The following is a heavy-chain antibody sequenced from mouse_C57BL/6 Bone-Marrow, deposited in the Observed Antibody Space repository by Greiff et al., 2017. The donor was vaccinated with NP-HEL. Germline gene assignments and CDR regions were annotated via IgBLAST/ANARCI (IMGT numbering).Heavy chain of an antibody. CDR2: IRNKANGYTT. CDR1: GFTLTDYY. Sequence: EVQGVESGGGLVQPGGSLSLSCAASGFTLTDYYMSWVRQPPGKALEWLGFIRNKANGYTTEYSASVKGRFTISRDNSQSILYLQMNALRAEDSATYYCASGTYWYFDVWGTGTTVTVSS. V-gene: IGHV7-3*01. D-gene: IGHD2-14*01. J-gene: IGHJ1*03. CDR3: ASGTYWYFDV.